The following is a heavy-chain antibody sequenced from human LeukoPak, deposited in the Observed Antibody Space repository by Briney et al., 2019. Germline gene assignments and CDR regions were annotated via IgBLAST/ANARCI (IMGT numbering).Heavy chain of an antibody. CDR2: IYTSGST. CDR1: GGSISSGSYY. V-gene: IGHV4-61*02. Sequence: NPSETLSPTCTVSGGSISSGSYYWSWIRQPAGKGLEWIGRIYTSGSTNYNPSLKSRVTISVDTSKNQFSLKLSSVTAADTAVYYCARVSSIAARRPQGYFDYWGQGTLVTVSS. D-gene: IGHD6-6*01. CDR3: ARVSSIAARRPQGYFDY. J-gene: IGHJ4*02.